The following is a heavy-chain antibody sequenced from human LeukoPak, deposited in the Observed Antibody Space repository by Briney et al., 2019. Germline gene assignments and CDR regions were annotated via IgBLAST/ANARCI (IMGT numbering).Heavy chain of an antibody. Sequence: GGSLRLSCAASGFTFSNAWMHWVRQAPGKGLEWVGRIKSKAHGGTTDYAAPVKGRFTISRDDSKSTLYLQTNSLKTEDTAVYYCWDTNWNGDWDYWGQGTLVTVSS. CDR1: GFTFSNAW. V-gene: IGHV3-15*01. CDR3: WDTNWNGDWDY. J-gene: IGHJ4*02. D-gene: IGHD1-1*01. CDR2: IKSKAHGGTT.